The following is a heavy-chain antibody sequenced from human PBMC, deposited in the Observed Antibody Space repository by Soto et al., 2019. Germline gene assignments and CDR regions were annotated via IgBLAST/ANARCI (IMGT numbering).Heavy chain of an antibody. D-gene: IGHD2-21*01. CDR2: IKGDGSDK. CDR1: GFSFSNYW. CDR3: ARQRWGLFDY. V-gene: IGHV3-7*03. J-gene: IGHJ4*02. Sequence: VGSLRLSCASSGFSFSNYWMNCVRHAPGKWLEWVANIKGDGSDKYYVDSVKGRFTISRDNAGSSLHLQMNSLRADDTAAYYCARQRWGLFDYWGQGTPVIVSS.